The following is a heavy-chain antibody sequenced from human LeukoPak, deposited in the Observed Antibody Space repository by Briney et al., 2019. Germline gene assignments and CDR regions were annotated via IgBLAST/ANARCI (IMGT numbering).Heavy chain of an antibody. CDR2: IYYSGST. Sequence: PSETLSLTCTVSGGSISSSSYYWGWIRQPPGKGLEWIGSIYYSGSTYYNPSLKSRVTMSVDTSKNQFSLKLSSVTAADTAVYYRARALHSSGWPSIDYWGQGTLVTVSS. J-gene: IGHJ4*02. D-gene: IGHD6-19*01. V-gene: IGHV4-39*07. CDR1: GGSISSSSYY. CDR3: ARALHSSGWPSIDY.